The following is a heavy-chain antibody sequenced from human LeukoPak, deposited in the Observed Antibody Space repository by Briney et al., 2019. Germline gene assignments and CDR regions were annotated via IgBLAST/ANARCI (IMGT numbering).Heavy chain of an antibody. J-gene: IGHJ4*02. D-gene: IGHD3-22*01. CDR3: AKDGQNYYDSSGYYYYFDY. CDR2: IYSGGST. V-gene: IGHV3-66*01. Sequence: GGSLRLSCAASGFTVSSNYMSWVRQAPGKGLEWVSVIYSGGSTYYADSVKGRFTISRDNSKNTLYLQMNSLRAEDTAVYYCAKDGQNYYDSSGYYYYFDYWGQGTLVTVSS. CDR1: GFTVSSNY.